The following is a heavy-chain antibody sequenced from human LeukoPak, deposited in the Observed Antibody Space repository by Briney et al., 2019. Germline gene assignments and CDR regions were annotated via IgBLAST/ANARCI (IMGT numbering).Heavy chain of an antibody. CDR1: GYTFTSYD. CDR3: ARASSRIQLWFYYFDY. V-gene: IGHV1-8*01. Sequence: ASLKVSCKASGYTFTSYDINWVRQATGQGLEWMGWMNPNSGNTGYAQKFQGRVTMTRNTSISTAYMELSSLRSEDTAVYYCARASSRIQLWFYYFDYWGQGTLVTVSS. D-gene: IGHD5-18*01. CDR2: MNPNSGNT. J-gene: IGHJ4*02.